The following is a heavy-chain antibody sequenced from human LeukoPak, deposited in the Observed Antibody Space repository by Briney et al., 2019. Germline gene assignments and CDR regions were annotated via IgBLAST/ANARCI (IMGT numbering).Heavy chain of an antibody. V-gene: IGHV3-23*01. D-gene: IGHD6-19*01. Sequence: GGSLRLSCAASGFTFSSYAMSWVRQAPGKGPEWVSAISGSGGSTYYADSVKGRFTISRDNSKNTLYLQMNSLRAEDTAVYYCAKTPRWNSSGWYPAYWGQGTLVTVST. CDR1: GFTFSSYA. CDR2: ISGSGGST. J-gene: IGHJ4*02. CDR3: AKTPRWNSSGWYPAY.